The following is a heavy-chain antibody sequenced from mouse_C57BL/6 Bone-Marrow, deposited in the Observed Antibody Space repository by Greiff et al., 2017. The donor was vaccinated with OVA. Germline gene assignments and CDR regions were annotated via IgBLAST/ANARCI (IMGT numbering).Heavy chain of an antibody. CDR1: GYTFTSYW. Sequence: VKLQQPGAELVMPGASVKLSCKASGYTFTSYWMHWVKQRPGQGLEWIGEIDPSDSYTNYNQKFKGKATLTVDKSSSTAYMQLSSLTSEDSAVSYCARAGMVTTGFAYGGRGTLVTVSA. D-gene: IGHD2-2*01. CDR2: IDPSDSYT. CDR3: ARAGMVTTGFAY. V-gene: IGHV1-69*01. J-gene: IGHJ3*01.